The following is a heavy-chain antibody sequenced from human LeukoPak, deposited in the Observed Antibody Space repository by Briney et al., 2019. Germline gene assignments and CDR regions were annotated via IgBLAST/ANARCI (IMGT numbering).Heavy chain of an antibody. J-gene: IGHJ6*03. CDR3: AKDRATMVLWYYYYYMDV. V-gene: IGHV3-74*01. D-gene: IGHD3-10*01. CDR2: INSDGSST. Sequence: GGSLRLSCAASGFTFSSYWMHWVRQAPGKGLVWVSRINSDGSSTSYADSVKGRFTISRDNAKNTLYLQMNSLRAEDTAVYYCAKDRATMVLWYYYYYMDVWGKGTTVTISS. CDR1: GFTFSSYW.